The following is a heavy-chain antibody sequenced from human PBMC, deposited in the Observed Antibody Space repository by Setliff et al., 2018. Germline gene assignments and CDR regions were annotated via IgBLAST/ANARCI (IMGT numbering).Heavy chain of an antibody. CDR2: VFYSGAT. CDR3: AKGGTYRYFDY. J-gene: IGHJ4*02. Sequence: SETLSLTCTVSGGSLSGASIVTWIRQPPGKGLEFIGYVFYSGATKYDPSLKSRVTMSVGTSKNQFSLKLRSVTAADTAMYYCAKGGTYRYFDYWGQGTLVTVSS. V-gene: IGHV4-61*08. CDR1: GGSLSGAS.